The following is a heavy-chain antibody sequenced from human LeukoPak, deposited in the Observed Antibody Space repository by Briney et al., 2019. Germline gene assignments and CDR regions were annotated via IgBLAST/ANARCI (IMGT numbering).Heavy chain of an antibody. CDR1: GGSISTYY. CDR2: IHYTGST. D-gene: IGHD3-16*01. J-gene: IGHJ4*02. CDR3: TRDRSLGELTTESPSFDS. V-gene: IGHV4-59*01. Sequence: SETLSLTCTVSGGSISTYYWSWIRQPPGKGLEWIGYIHYTGSTSYNPSLKSRVTTSVDTSKNRLSLELTSVTAADTAVYYCTRDRSLGELTTESPSFDSWGQGTLVTVSS.